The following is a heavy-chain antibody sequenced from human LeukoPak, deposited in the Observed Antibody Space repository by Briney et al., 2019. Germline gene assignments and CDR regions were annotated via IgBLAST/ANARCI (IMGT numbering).Heavy chain of an antibody. V-gene: IGHV5-51*01. CDR2: IYPGDSDT. D-gene: IGHD6-6*01. J-gene: IGHJ6*03. CDR3: ARHSGSSSSRPYYYYYMDV. Sequence: GESLKISCKGSGYSFTSYWIGWVRQMPGKGLEWMGIIYPGDSDTRYSPSFQGQVIISADKSISTAYLQWSSLKASDTAMYYCARHSGSSSSRPYYYYYMDVWGKGTTVTVSS. CDR1: GYSFTSYW.